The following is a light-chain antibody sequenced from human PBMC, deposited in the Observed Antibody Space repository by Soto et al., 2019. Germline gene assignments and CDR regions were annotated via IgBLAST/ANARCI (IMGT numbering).Light chain of an antibody. CDR1: SSDVGGYNY. J-gene: IGLJ3*02. V-gene: IGLV2-14*01. CDR2: EVS. CDR3: SSYTSSSTWV. Sequence: QSALTQPASVSGSLGQSITISCTGTSSDVGGYNYVSWYQQHPGKAPKLMIYEVSNRPSGVSNRFSGSKSGNTASLTVFGLQAEDEADYYCSSYTSSSTWVFGGGTQLTVL.